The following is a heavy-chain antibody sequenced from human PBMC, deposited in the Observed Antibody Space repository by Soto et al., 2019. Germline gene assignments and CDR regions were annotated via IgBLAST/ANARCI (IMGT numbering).Heavy chain of an antibody. V-gene: IGHV4-59*01. D-gene: IGHD4-17*01. Sequence: ASETLSLTCAVSGGSISGYYWSWIRQPPGKGLEWIGYIYYTGSTNSNPSLKSRVTISVDTSRNQFSLKLSSVTAADTAVYYCARDDFGDYSVDYWGQGTLVTVSS. CDR2: IYYTGST. CDR3: ARDDFGDYSVDY. J-gene: IGHJ4*02. CDR1: GGSISGYY.